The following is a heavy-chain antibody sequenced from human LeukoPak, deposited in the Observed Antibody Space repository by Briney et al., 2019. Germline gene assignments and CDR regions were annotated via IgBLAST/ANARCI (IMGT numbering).Heavy chain of an antibody. CDR3: ARGIIAAAGTSWFDP. J-gene: IGHJ5*02. CDR1: GFTFSSYG. V-gene: IGHV1-8*02. D-gene: IGHD6-13*01. Sequence: GGSLRLSCAASGFTFSSYGMHWVRQATGQGLEWMGWMNPNSGNTGYAQKFQGRVTMTRNTSISTAYMELSSLRSEDTAVYYCARGIIAAAGTSWFDPWGQGTLVTVSS. CDR2: MNPNSGNT.